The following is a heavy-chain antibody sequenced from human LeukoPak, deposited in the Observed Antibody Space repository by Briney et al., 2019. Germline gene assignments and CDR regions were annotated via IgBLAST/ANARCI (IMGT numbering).Heavy chain of an antibody. V-gene: IGHV4-4*07. D-gene: IGHD6-13*01. Sequence: SETLSLTCTVSGASISSYYWSWIRQSAGKGLEWIGLIYTSGTTNYNPSLKSRVTMSVDTSKNQFSLKLSSVTAADTAVYYCATSRVSRAAAFFTDAFDIWGQGTMVTVSS. CDR1: GASISSYY. J-gene: IGHJ3*02. CDR3: ATSRVSRAAAFFTDAFDI. CDR2: IYTSGTT.